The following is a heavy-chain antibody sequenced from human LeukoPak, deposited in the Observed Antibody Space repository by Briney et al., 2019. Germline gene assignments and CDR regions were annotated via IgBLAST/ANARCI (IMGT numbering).Heavy chain of an antibody. CDR3: ARVFYTYGPYYFDY. D-gene: IGHD5-18*01. CDR2: TDSRNTI. Sequence: GGSLRLSCAASGFTFSSYILTWTRQAPGKGLEWGSYTDSRNTIYYTDSVQGRFTISRDNAKNSLYLQMNSLRVEDTALYYCARVFYTYGPYYFDYWGQGTLVTVSS. J-gene: IGHJ4*02. V-gene: IGHV3-48*01. CDR1: GFTFSSYI.